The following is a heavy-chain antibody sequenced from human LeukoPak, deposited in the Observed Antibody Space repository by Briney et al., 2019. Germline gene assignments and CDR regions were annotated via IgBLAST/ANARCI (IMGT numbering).Heavy chain of an antibody. V-gene: IGHV1-2*02. CDR2: INPNSGGT. Sequence: ASVKVSCKASGYTFTSYYMHWVRQAPGQGLEGMGWINPNSGGTNYAQKFQGRVTMTRDTSISTAYMELSRLRSDDTAVYYCARGNWNDVGYYYYMDVWGKGTTVTVSS. J-gene: IGHJ6*03. CDR3: ARGNWNDVGYYYYMDV. CDR1: GYTFTSYY. D-gene: IGHD1-1*01.